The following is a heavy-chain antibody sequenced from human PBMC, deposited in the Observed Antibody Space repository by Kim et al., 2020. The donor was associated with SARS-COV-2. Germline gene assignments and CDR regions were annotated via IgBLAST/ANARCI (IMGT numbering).Heavy chain of an antibody. CDR3: ARLSDYVWGSYRKEYFQH. V-gene: IGHV1-3*01. D-gene: IGHD3-16*02. Sequence: ASVKVSCKASGYTFTSYAMHWGRQAPGQRLEWMGWINAGNGNTKYSQKFQGRVTITRDTSASTAYMELSSLRSEDTAVYYCARLSDYVWGSYRKEYFQHWGQGILVTVSS. CDR2: INAGNGNT. CDR1: GYTFTSYA. J-gene: IGHJ1*01.